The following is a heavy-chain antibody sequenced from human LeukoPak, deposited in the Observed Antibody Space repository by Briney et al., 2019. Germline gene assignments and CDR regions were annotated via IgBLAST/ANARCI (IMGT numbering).Heavy chain of an antibody. D-gene: IGHD6-6*01. J-gene: IGHJ4*02. Sequence: PGGSLRLSCAASGFTFSSYAMSWVRQVPGKGLEWVSVIRGSGDSTYYADSVEGRFTISRDNSKNTLYLQMNSLRAEDTAVYFCAKDKSIAARPCFDYWGQGTLVTVSS. CDR2: IRGSGDST. CDR1: GFTFSSYA. CDR3: AKDKSIAARPCFDY. V-gene: IGHV3-23*01.